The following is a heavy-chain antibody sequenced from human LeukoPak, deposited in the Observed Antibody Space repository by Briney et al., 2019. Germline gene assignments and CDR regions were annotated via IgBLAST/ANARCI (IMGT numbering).Heavy chain of an antibody. D-gene: IGHD1-26*01. Sequence: SETLSLTCSVSDGSINSYYWNWIRRPPGKGLEWIGYIYYNGNTNYSPSLKSRVTMSVDTSKNLFSLKVSSVTAADTAVYYCTRGRSNYYGMDVWGQGTTVTVS. J-gene: IGHJ6*02. CDR1: DGSINSYY. CDR2: IYYNGNT. CDR3: TRGRSNYYGMDV. V-gene: IGHV4-59*01.